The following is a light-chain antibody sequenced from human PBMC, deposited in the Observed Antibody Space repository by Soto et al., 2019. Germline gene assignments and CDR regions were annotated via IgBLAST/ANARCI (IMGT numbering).Light chain of an antibody. V-gene: IGKV3-15*01. J-gene: IGKJ5*01. CDR3: QQRNVWPPIT. Sequence: EIVMTQSPATLSVSPGERATLSCRASQSVSSNLAWYQQKPGQAPRLLIYGASTRATGIPATFGGSRSGTEFTLTINSLEPEDFAVYYCQQRNVWPPITFGQGTRLEIK. CDR1: QSVSSN. CDR2: GAS.